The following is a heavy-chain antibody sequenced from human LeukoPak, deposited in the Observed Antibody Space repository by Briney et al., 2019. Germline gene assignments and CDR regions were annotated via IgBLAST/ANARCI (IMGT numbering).Heavy chain of an antibody. CDR1: GCSFTSYW. CDR3: ARGVVVVPAATARWFDP. Sequence: GESLKISCKGSGCSFTSYWIGWVRQMPGKGLEWMGIIYPGDSDTRYSPSFQGQVTISADKSISTAYLQWSSLKASDTAMYYCARGVVVVPAATARWFDPWGQGTLVTVSS. V-gene: IGHV5-51*01. J-gene: IGHJ5*02. D-gene: IGHD2-2*01. CDR2: IYPGDSDT.